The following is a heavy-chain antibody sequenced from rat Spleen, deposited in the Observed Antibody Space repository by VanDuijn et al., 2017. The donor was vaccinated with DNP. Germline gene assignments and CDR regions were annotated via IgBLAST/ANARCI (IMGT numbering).Heavy chain of an antibody. CDR3: ARGSGTYYWYFDF. CDR1: GFTFNKYW. Sequence: EVRLMESGGGLVQPGRSLKLSCVASGFTFNKYWMTWIRQVPGKGLEWVAAITSSGGSTYYPDSVKGRFTISRDNAKNTLYLQMNSLRSEDTATYYCARGSGTYYWYFDFWGPGTMVTVSS. V-gene: IGHV5-31*01. CDR2: ITSSGGST. J-gene: IGHJ1*01. D-gene: IGHD5-1*01.